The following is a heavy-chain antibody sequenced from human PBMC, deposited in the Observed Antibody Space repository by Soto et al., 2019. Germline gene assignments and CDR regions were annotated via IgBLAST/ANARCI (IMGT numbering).Heavy chain of an antibody. CDR1: GYSFTSYW. V-gene: IGHV5-10-1*03. CDR2: IDPSDSYT. Sequence: EAQLVQSGAEVKKPGESLRISCKGSGYSFTSYWISWVRQMPGKGLEWMGRIDPSDSYTNYSPSFQGHVTISADKSISTAYLQWSSLKASDTAMYYCARHLGRIDSGYYLVRNYYGMDVWGQGTTVTVSS. J-gene: IGHJ6*02. D-gene: IGHD3-22*01. CDR3: ARHLGRIDSGYYLVRNYYGMDV.